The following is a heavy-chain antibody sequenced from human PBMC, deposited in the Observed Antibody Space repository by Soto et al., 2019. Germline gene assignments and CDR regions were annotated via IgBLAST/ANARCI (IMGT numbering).Heavy chain of an antibody. V-gene: IGHV3-23*01. CDR1: GFTFSILA. J-gene: IGHJ4*02. CDR2: IDYTGGTT. Sequence: GGSLRLSCAASGFTFSILAMGWVRQAPGKGLEWVSVIDYTGGTTYYTDSVKGRFIISRDNSKKILYLQMNSLRTEDTAIYYCSKDATRTSGWYYFDYWGRGALVTVSS. D-gene: IGHD6-19*01. CDR3: SKDATRTSGWYYFDY.